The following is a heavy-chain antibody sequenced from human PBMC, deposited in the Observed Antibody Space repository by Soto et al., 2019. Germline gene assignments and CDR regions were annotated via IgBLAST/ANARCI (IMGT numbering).Heavy chain of an antibody. CDR2: ISAYNGNT. Sequence: ASVKVSCKASGYTFTSYGISWVRQAPGQGLEWMGWISAYNGNTNYAQKLQGRVTMTTDTSTSTAYMELRSLRSDDTAVYYCARDLFLEWLPDEIYLDYSGQGTLVTVSS. CDR3: ARDLFLEWLPDEIYLDY. J-gene: IGHJ4*02. D-gene: IGHD3-3*01. CDR1: GYTFTSYG. V-gene: IGHV1-18*01.